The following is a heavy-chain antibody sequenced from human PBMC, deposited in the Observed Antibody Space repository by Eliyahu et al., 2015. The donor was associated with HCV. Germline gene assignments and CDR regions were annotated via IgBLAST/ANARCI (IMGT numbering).Heavy chain of an antibody. CDR3: AKEGVGTLVWVGEFRPYDQ. D-gene: IGHD3-10*01. CDR2: ISYDGINT. V-gene: IGHV3-30*18. CDR1: GFSFGSYG. J-gene: IGHJ4*02. Sequence: QVQLVESGGRVVQPGRSLTLSXSXSGFSFGSYGMPWVRQAPGKGLEWVAVISYDGINTSYGDFVKGRFTVSRDNSKNTLYLQLNGLRTEDTAVYYCAKEGVGTLVWVGEFRPYDQWGQGTLVSVSS.